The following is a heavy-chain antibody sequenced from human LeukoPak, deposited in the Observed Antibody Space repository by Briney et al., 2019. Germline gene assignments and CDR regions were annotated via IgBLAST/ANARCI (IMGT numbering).Heavy chain of an antibody. V-gene: IGHV3-9*01. Sequence: PGRSLRLSCAASGFTFDDYAMHWVRQAPGKGLEWVSGISWNSGSIGYADSVKGRFTISRDNAKNSLYLQMNSLRAEDTALYYCAKDIDGSGWYWGGVDYWGQGTLVTASS. CDR1: GFTFDDYA. CDR2: ISWNSGSI. D-gene: IGHD6-19*01. CDR3: AKDIDGSGWYWGGVDY. J-gene: IGHJ4*02.